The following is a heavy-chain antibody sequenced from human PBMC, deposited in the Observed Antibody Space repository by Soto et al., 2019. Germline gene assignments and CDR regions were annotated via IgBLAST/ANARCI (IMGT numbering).Heavy chain of an antibody. CDR1: GFTFSSYA. Sequence: GGSLRLSCAASGFTFSSYAMSWVRQAPGRGLEWVSAISGSGGSTYYADSVKGRFTISRDNSKNTLYLQMNSLRAEDTAVYYCAKETTLGYCTNGVCSFDYWGQGTLVTVSS. V-gene: IGHV3-23*01. CDR2: ISGSGGST. J-gene: IGHJ4*02. D-gene: IGHD2-8*01. CDR3: AKETTLGYCTNGVCSFDY.